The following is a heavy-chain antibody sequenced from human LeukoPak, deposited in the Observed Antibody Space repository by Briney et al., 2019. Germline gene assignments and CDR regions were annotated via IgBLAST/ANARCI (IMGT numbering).Heavy chain of an antibody. CDR1: GGSISSTS. Sequence: ETLSLTCIVSGGSISSTSYNWGWIRQPPGKGLEWLSFIIGSTGSTIYYADSVKGRFTISRDNAKNSLYLQMNSLRAEDTAVYYCARGAYYYEDWGQGTLVTVSS. CDR2: IIGSTGSTI. J-gene: IGHJ4*02. CDR3: ARGAYYYED. D-gene: IGHD3-22*01. V-gene: IGHV3-48*01.